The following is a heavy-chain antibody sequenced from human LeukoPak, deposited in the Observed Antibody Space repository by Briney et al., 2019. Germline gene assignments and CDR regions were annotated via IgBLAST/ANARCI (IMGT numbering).Heavy chain of an antibody. J-gene: IGHJ4*02. CDR3: ARESNYYCFDF. D-gene: IGHD4/OR15-4a*01. Sequence: ASVKVSCKAFGYTFTTYAMHWVRQAPGQRLEWMGWINAGNGNTKYSQKFQARVTITRDTSASTAYMELSSLRSEDTAVYYCARESNYYCFDFWGQGTLVTVSS. V-gene: IGHV1-3*01. CDR1: GYTFTTYA. CDR2: INAGNGNT.